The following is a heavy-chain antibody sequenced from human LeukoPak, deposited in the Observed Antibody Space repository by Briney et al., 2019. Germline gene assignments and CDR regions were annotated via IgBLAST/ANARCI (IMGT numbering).Heavy chain of an antibody. CDR2: INPNSGGT. D-gene: IGHD3-22*01. CDR1: GYTFTGYY. Sequence: ASVKVSCKASGYTFTGYYMHWVRQAPGQGLEWMGWINPNSGGTNYAQKFQGRVTMTRDTSISTAYMELSRLRSDDTAVYYCARAVAYYDSSGYYYVYFGYWGQGTLVTVSS. J-gene: IGHJ4*02. V-gene: IGHV1-2*02. CDR3: ARAVAYYDSSGYYYVYFGY.